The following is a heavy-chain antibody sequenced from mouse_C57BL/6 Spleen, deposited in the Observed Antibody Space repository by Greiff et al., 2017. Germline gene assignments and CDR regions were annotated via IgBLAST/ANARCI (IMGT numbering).Heavy chain of an antibody. J-gene: IGHJ1*03. D-gene: IGHD1-1*01. Sequence: VQLQQSGPELVKPGASVKISCKASGYTFTDYYMNWVKQSHGKSLEWIGDINPNNGGTSYNQKFKGKATLTVDKSSSTAYMELRSLTSEDSAVYYCASPYYDGDWYFDVWGTGTTVTVSS. CDR1: GYTFTDYY. CDR3: ASPYYDGDWYFDV. CDR2: INPNNGGT. V-gene: IGHV1-26*01.